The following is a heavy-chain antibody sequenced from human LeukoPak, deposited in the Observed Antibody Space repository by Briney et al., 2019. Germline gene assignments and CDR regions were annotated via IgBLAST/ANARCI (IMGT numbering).Heavy chain of an antibody. CDR3: AKDLKYYDSSGVDI. V-gene: IGHV3-33*06. D-gene: IGHD3-22*01. J-gene: IGHJ3*02. CDR2: IWYDGSNK. CDR1: GFTFSSYG. Sequence: GGSLRLSCAASGFTFSSYGMHWVRQAPGKGLEWVAVIWYDGSNKYYADSVKGRFTISRDNSKNTLYLQMNSLRAEDTAVYYCAKDLKYYDSSGVDIWGQGTMVTVSS.